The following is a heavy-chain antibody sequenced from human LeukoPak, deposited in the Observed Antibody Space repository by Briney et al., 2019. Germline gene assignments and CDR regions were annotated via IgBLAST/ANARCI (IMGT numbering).Heavy chain of an antibody. CDR1: GFTFSSYA. J-gene: IGHJ5*02. CDR3: AKSRGAAPDDNQFS. V-gene: IGHV3-23*01. Sequence: GGSLRLSCAASGFTFSSYAMTWVRQGPGTGLEWVSGISGSGGTTCYADSVKGRFTISRDNSKNTVYLQMNSLRAEDTALYYCAKSRGAAPDDNQFSWGQGPLVSVSS. D-gene: IGHD3-22*01. CDR2: ISGSGGTT.